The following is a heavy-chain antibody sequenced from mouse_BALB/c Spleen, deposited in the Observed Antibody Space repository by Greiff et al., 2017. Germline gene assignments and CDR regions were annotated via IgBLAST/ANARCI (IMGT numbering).Heavy chain of an antibody. Sequence: EVQLVESGAELVKPGASVKLSCTASGFNIKDTYMHWVKQRPEQGLEWIGRIDPANGNTKYDPKFQGKATITADTSSNTAYLQLSSLTSEDTAVYYCAKVVGNAMDYWGQGTSVTVSS. CDR1: GFNIKDTY. J-gene: IGHJ4*01. V-gene: IGHV14-3*02. CDR3: AKVVGNAMDY. D-gene: IGHD1-1*01. CDR2: IDPANGNT.